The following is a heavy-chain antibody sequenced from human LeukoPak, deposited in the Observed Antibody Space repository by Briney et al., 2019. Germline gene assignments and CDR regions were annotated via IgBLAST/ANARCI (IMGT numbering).Heavy chain of an antibody. CDR1: GFSFSNYA. CDR2: ISNSGGST. V-gene: IGHV3-23*01. Sequence: PGGSLRLSCAASGFSFSNYAMSWVRQAPGKGLEWVSAISNSGGSTYYADSVKGRFTISRDNSKNTLSLQMNTLTGEDTAVYYCAARRGYYHYMDVWGKGTTVTVSS. CDR3: AARRGYYHYMDV. D-gene: IGHD3-3*01. J-gene: IGHJ6*03.